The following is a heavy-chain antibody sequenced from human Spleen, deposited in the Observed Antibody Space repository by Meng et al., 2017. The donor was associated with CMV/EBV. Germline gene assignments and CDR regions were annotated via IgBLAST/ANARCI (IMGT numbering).Heavy chain of an antibody. Sequence: GESLKISCAASGLTFSTYGMHWVRQAPGKGLEWVAFIRYDGNYKYYADSVKGRFTISRDNSKNTLYLQMNSLRAEDTAMYYCTKDRYVATFDYWGQGTLVTVSS. D-gene: IGHD2-15*01. V-gene: IGHV3-30*02. CDR1: GLTFSTYG. CDR3: TKDRYVATFDY. J-gene: IGHJ4*02. CDR2: IRYDGNYK.